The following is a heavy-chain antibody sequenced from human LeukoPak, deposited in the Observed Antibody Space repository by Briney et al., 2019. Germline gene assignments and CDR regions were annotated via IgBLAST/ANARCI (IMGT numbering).Heavy chain of an antibody. Sequence: SETLSLTCTVSGGSISSSSYYWGWIRQPPGKGLEWIGSIYYSGSTYYNPSLKSRVTISVDTSKNQFSLKLSSVTAADTAVYYCARMEARYYDFWSGYADAFDIWGQGTMVTVSS. V-gene: IGHV4-39*07. J-gene: IGHJ3*02. CDR2: IYYSGST. CDR3: ARMEARYYDFWSGYADAFDI. D-gene: IGHD3-3*01. CDR1: GGSISSSSYY.